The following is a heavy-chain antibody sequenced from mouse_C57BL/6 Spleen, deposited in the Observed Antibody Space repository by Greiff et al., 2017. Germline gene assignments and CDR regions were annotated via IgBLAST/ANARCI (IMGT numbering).Heavy chain of an antibody. J-gene: IGHJ1*03. CDR1: GYAFSSYW. V-gene: IGHV1-80*01. CDR2: IYPGDGDT. CDR3: ARDHGSSYRYVDV. Sequence: VKLMESGAELVKPGASVKISCKASGYAFSSYWMNWVKQRPGKGLEWIGQIYPGDGDTNYNGKFKGKATLTADKSSSTAYMQLSSLTSEDSAVYFCARDHGSSYRYVDVWGTGTTVTVSS. D-gene: IGHD1-1*01.